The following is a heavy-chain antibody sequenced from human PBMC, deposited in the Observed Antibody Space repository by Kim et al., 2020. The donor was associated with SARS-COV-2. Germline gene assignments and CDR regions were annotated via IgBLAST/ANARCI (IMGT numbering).Heavy chain of an antibody. J-gene: IGHJ4*01. Sequence: SETLSLTCAVYGGSFSGYYWSWIRQPPGKGLEWIGEINHSGSTNYNPSLKSRVTISVDTSKNQFSLKLSSVTAADTAVYYCARGGDIVVVVAAPPDYWG. V-gene: IGHV4-34*01. CDR2: INHSGST. D-gene: IGHD2-15*01. CDR3: ARGGDIVVVVAAPPDY. CDR1: GGSFSGYY.